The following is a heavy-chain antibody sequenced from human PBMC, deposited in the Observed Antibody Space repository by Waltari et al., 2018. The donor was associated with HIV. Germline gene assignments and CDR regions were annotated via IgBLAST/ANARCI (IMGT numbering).Heavy chain of an antibody. V-gene: IGHV4-39*01. CDR3: ARSFSGYSNYFDP. Sequence: QLQLQESGPGLVKSSETLSLTCTVSGGSMTSSSYYWGWIRQPPGKGPEWIGSMSYSGSTYNNASLRSRHTISVDTSKNQFSLKLTSVTAADTAMYYCARSFSGYSNYFDPWGQGTLVTVSS. CDR1: GGSMTSSSYY. CDR2: MSYSGST. J-gene: IGHJ5*02. D-gene: IGHD4-4*01.